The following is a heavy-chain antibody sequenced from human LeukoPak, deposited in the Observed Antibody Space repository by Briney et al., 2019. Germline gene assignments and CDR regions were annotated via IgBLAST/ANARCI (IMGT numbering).Heavy chain of an antibody. CDR2: MSADSATT. CDR1: GFNFGSYS. J-gene: IGHJ4*02. D-gene: IGHD3-10*01. CDR3: ARKSASGNYPLDY. Sequence: GSLRLSCAASGFNFGSYSMTWVRQAPGKGLEWVSVMSADSATTFYADSVKGRFTISRDNAKNTVFLQMSSPRAEDTALYYCARKSASGNYPLDYWGQGTLVTVSS. V-gene: IGHV3-23*01.